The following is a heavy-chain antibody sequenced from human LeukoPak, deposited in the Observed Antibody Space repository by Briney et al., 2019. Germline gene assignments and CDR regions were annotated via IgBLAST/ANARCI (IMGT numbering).Heavy chain of an antibody. V-gene: IGHV1-46*01. J-gene: IGHJ6*03. Sequence: ASVKVSCKASGYTFTSYYMHWVRQAPGQGLEWMGIINPSGGSTSYAQKFQGRVTMTRDTSTSTAYMELRSLRSDDTAVYYCARDLGRVPCGGDCYFIRTYYMDVWGKGTTVTVSS. D-gene: IGHD2-21*01. CDR2: INPSGGST. CDR3: ARDLGRVPCGGDCYFIRTYYMDV. CDR1: GYTFTSYY.